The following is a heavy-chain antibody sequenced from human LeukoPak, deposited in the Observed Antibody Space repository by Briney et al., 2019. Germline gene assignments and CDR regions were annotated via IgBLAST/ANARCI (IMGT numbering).Heavy chain of an antibody. D-gene: IGHD1-26*01. V-gene: IGHV3-21*04. CDR2: ISRSSNYK. CDR3: ARLRGSYGRVSYYYYYYMDV. CDR1: GFTFSSYS. Sequence: GGSLRLSCAASGFTFSSYSMNWVRQAPGKGLEWVSSISRSSNYKYYADSVKGRFTISRDNAKNSLYLQMNSLRAEDTAVYYCARLRGSYGRVSYYYYYYMDVWGKGTTVTISS. J-gene: IGHJ6*03.